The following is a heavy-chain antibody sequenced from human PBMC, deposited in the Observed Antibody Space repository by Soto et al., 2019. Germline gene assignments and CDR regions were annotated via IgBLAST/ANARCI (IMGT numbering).Heavy chain of an antibody. Sequence: QVQLVESGGGVVQPGRSLRLSCAASGFTFSSYAMQWVRQAPGKGLEWVAVISYDGSNKYYADSVKGRFTISRDNSKNTLYLQMNSLRAEDTAVYYCARDGSSSYYYYYGMDVCGQGTTVTVSS. CDR2: ISYDGSNK. J-gene: IGHJ6*02. D-gene: IGHD6-6*01. CDR1: GFTFSSYA. CDR3: ARDGSSSYYYYYGMDV. V-gene: IGHV3-30-3*01.